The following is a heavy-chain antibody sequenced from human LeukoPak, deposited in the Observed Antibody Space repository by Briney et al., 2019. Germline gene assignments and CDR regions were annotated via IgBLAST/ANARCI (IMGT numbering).Heavy chain of an antibody. V-gene: IGHV6-1*01. J-gene: IGHJ4*01. CDR3: ARVSSSWSPSLSVTHYFDS. CDR2: TYYRSKWYT. Sequence: SQTLSLTCAISGDSVSSNSAAWNWIRQSPSRGLEWLGRTYYRSKWYTDFAVSVKGRITINPDTSKNQFSLQLSSLTPEDTAVYYCARVSSSWSPSLSVTHYFDSWGQGALVTVSS. D-gene: IGHD6-13*01. CDR1: GDSVSSNSAA.